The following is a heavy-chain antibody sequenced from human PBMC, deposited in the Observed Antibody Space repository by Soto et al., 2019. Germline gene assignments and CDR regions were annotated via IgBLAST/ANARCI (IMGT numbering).Heavy chain of an antibody. V-gene: IGHV1-18*04. Sequence: ASVKVSCKASGYTFSSYGISWVRQAPGQGLEWMGWISAYNGNTNYEQKVKGRFTMTADQSTNTAYMELTNLRSDDAAVYYRVRDGRPSDLFDYWGQGTLVTVSS. D-gene: IGHD1-26*01. CDR1: GYTFSSYG. CDR3: VRDGRPSDLFDY. CDR2: ISAYNGNT. J-gene: IGHJ4*02.